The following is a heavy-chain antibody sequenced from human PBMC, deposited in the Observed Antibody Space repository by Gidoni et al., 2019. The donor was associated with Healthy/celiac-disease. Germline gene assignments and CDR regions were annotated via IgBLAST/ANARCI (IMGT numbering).Heavy chain of an antibody. D-gene: IGHD3-22*01. Sequence: QVQLVESGGGVVQPGRSLRLSCAASGFTFSSSGMHWVRQAPGKGLEWVAVIWYDGSNKYYADSVKGRFTIARDNSKNTLYLQMNSLRAEDTAVYYCASAYYDSSGTNGGWFDPWGQGTLVTVSS. CDR1: GFTFSSSG. J-gene: IGHJ5*02. CDR3: ASAYYDSSGTNGGWFDP. V-gene: IGHV3-33*01. CDR2: IWYDGSNK.